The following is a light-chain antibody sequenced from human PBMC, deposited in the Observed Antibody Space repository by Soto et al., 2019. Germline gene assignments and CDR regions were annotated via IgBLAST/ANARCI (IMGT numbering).Light chain of an antibody. CDR2: NNY. Sequence: QSVLTQPPSASGTPGQRVTISCSGSSSNIGSNTVNWYQQLPGTAPKLLIYNNYQRPSGVPDRFSASKSGTSASLAISGLQSEDEADYYCATWDDSLNGRVFGGGTKVTVL. V-gene: IGLV1-44*01. CDR1: SSNIGSNT. J-gene: IGLJ3*02. CDR3: ATWDDSLNGRV.